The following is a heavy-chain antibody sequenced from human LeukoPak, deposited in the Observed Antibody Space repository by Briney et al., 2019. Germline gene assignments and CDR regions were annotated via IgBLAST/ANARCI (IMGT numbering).Heavy chain of an antibody. CDR2: IYSGGST. D-gene: IGHD5-18*01. V-gene: IGHV3-53*01. CDR1: GFTVSSNY. CDR3: AREMDTAMVKAGYYGMDV. Sequence: PGGSLRLSCAASGFTVSSNYMSWVRQAPGKGLEWVSVIYSGGSTYYADSVKGRFTISRDNSKNTLYLQMNSLRAEDTAVYYCAREMDTAMVKAGYYGMDVWGQGTTVTVSS. J-gene: IGHJ6*02.